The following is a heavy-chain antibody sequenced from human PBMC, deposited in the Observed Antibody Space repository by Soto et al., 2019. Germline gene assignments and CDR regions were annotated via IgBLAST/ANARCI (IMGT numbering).Heavy chain of an antibody. CDR3: AIVLLKVANHQAADFEY. Sequence: EVQLLESGGGLVQPGGSLRLSCSVSGFTFSNNAMTWVRQAPGKGLDWVSAIDNVGGNTYYAESVKGRVTISRDKSKNTLSPPTNTLRPEATNISFYAIVLLKVANHQAADFEYWGQATLVTVSS. CDR1: GFTFSNNA. J-gene: IGHJ4*02. CDR2: IDNVGGNT. D-gene: IGHD2-2*01. V-gene: IGHV3-23*05.